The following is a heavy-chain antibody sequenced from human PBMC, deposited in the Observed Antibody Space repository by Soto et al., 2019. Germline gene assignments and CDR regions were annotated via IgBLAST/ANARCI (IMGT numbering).Heavy chain of an antibody. D-gene: IGHD6-19*01. J-gene: IGHJ5*02. CDR2: IYYSGST. CDR3: ARILFEEYSSGWYSNWFDP. V-gene: IGHV4-59*01. Sequence: SETLSLTCTVSGGSISSYYWSWIRQPPGKGLEWIGYIYYSGSTNYNPSLKSRVTISVDTSKNQFSLKLSSVTAADTAVYYCARILFEEYSSGWYSNWFDPWGQGTLVTVSS. CDR1: GGSISSYY.